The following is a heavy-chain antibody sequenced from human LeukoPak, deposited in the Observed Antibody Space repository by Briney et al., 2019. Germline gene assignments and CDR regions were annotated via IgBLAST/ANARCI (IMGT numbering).Heavy chain of an antibody. CDR2: INHSGST. CDR3: ARGRYSSSWYYFDY. CDR1: GGSFSGYY. D-gene: IGHD6-13*01. J-gene: IGHJ4*02. Sequence: SETLSLTCAVYGGSFSGYYWSWIRQPPGKGLEWIGEINHSGSTNYNPSLKSRVTISVDTSKDQFSLKLSSVTAADAAVYYCARGRYSSSWYYFDYWGQGTLVTVSS. V-gene: IGHV4-34*01.